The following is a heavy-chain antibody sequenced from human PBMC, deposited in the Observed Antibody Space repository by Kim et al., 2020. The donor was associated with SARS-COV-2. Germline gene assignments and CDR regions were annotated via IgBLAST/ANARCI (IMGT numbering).Heavy chain of an antibody. D-gene: IGHD4-4*01. CDR2: KT. CDR3: ARDMDPTVYDY. J-gene: IGHJ4*02. Sequence: KTKYYKKFKGSVTNTTDTSANTAYMDLRRLTTEDTAIYYCARDMDPTVYDYWGQGTLVTVSS. V-gene: IGHV1-3*01.